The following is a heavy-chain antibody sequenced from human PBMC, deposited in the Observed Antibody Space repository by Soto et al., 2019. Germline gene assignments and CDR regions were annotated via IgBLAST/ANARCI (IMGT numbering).Heavy chain of an antibody. CDR2: ISANGQGI. V-gene: IGHV3-23*01. D-gene: IGHD2-2*01. J-gene: IGHJ4*02. CDR3: AKDRDYPRDQFHY. CDR1: GFTFTYYA. Sequence: PVGSLRLSCTASGFTFTYYAFSWVRQAPGKGLEWVSAISANGQGIYYAGSVRGRFTISRDNSKNTVFLHMDSLRAEDTAVYYCAKDRDYPRDQFHYWGQGTLVTVSS.